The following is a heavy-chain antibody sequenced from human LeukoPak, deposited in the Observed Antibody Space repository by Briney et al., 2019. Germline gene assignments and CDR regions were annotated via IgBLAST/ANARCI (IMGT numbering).Heavy chain of an antibody. CDR1: GDSVSSNSAS. J-gene: IGHJ4*02. V-gene: IGHV6-1*01. D-gene: IGHD6-19*01. CDR2: TYYRSKWYY. Sequence: SQTLSLTCAISGDSVSSNSASWNWIRQSPSRGLEWLGRTYYRSKWYYDYTLSVKSRIIINPDTSKNQFSLHLNSVTPEDTAVYYCARESDRIGFDFDYWGQGTLVTVSS. CDR3: ARESDRIGFDFDY.